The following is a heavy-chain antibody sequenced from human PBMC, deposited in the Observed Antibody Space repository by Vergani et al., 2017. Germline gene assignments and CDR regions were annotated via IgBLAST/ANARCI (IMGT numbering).Heavy chain of an antibody. Sequence: EVQLVESGGGLVKPGGSLRLSCAASGFTFSNAWMSWVRQAPGKGLEWVGRIKSKTDGGTTDYAAPVKGRFTISRDDSKNKLYLQMNSLKTEDTAVYYCTKASVTTYFDLWGRGTLVTVSS. J-gene: IGHJ2*01. CDR3: TKASVTTYFDL. D-gene: IGHD4-11*01. CDR1: GFTFSNAW. CDR2: IKSKTDGGTT. V-gene: IGHV3-15*01.